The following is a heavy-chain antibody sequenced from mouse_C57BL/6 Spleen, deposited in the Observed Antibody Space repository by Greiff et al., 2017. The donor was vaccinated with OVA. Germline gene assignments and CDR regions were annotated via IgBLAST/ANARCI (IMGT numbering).Heavy chain of an antibody. V-gene: IGHV1-80*01. J-gene: IGHJ1*03. CDR3: ARDITTVVANFDV. CDR2: IYPGDGDT. D-gene: IGHD1-1*01. Sequence: QVQLKQSGAELVKPGASVKISCKASGYAFSSYWMNWVKQRPGKGLEWIGQIYPGDGDTNYNGKFKGKATLTADKSSSTAYMQLSSLTSEDSAVYFCARDITTVVANFDVWGTGTTVTVSS. CDR1: GYAFSSYW.